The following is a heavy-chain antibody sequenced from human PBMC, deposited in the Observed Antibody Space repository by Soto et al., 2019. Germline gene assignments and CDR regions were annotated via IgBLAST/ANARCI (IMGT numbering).Heavy chain of an antibody. CDR2: INSDGTTT. D-gene: IGHD5-18*01. CDR1: EFTFSNCW. Sequence: GSLRLSCAASEFTFSNCWMHWVRQAPGKGLVWVSRINSDGTTTSYADSVKGRFTISRDNAKNTLYLQMNSLRAEDTAVYYCARGPQGYSYGRLWGQGTLVTVSS. V-gene: IGHV3-74*01. J-gene: IGHJ4*02. CDR3: ARGPQGYSYGRL.